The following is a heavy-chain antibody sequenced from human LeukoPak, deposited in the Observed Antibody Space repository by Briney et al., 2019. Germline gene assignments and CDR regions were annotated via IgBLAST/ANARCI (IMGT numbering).Heavy chain of an antibody. V-gene: IGHV3-74*01. CDR2: INDLGTAT. CDR3: ASVLDS. J-gene: IGHJ5*01. CDR1: GFKFDIYD. Sequence: GGSLRLSCAASGFKFDIYDIHWVRQAPGKGLVWVSGINDLGTATYYADSVKGRFTISRDNAKNTVSLQMNSLSAEDTAVYYCASVLDSWGQGFLVTVSS.